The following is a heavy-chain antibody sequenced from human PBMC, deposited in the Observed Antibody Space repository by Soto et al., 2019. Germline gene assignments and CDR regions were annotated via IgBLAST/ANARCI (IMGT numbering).Heavy chain of an antibody. Sequence: PSGALSGMRTAAGDSVSSGRYYWSWIRQPPGRGLEWIGSIYYSGSTYNNPSLRSRVSMSIDTSKGQFSLKLKYVTVADTALYFCARQRTSVVTLAYF. CDR2: IYYSGST. J-gene: IGHJ2*01. CDR1: GDSVSSGRYY. CDR3: ARQRTSVVTLAYF. D-gene: IGHD3-22*01. V-gene: IGHV4-39*01.